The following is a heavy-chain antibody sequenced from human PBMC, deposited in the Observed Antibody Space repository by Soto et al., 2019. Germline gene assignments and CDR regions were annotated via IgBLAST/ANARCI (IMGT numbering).Heavy chain of an antibody. D-gene: IGHD6-19*01. CDR2: IIPIFGTA. CDR1: GGTFSSYA. J-gene: IGHJ6*02. Sequence: QVQLVQSGAEVKKPGSSVKVSCKASGGTFSSYAISWVRQAPGQGLEWMGGIIPIFGTANYAQKFQGRVTITADESTSTAYMELSSLRSEDTAVYYCARGAPPIPSIAVATCYYYGMDVWGQGTTVTVSS. V-gene: IGHV1-69*01. CDR3: ARGAPPIPSIAVATCYYYGMDV.